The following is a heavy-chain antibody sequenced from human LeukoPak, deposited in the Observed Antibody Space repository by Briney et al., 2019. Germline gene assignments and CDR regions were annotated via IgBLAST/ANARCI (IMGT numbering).Heavy chain of an antibody. J-gene: IGHJ4*02. Sequence: GGSLRLSCAASGFIVSSNYMSWVRQAPGKGLEWVSIIYSGGNTYYADSVKGRFTISRDNSKNTLHLQMNSLRAEDTAVYYCTIFGVVIRPYFDYWGQGTLVTVSS. CDR1: GFIVSSNY. CDR2: IYSGGNT. CDR3: TIFGVVIRPYFDY. D-gene: IGHD3-3*01. V-gene: IGHV3-66*01.